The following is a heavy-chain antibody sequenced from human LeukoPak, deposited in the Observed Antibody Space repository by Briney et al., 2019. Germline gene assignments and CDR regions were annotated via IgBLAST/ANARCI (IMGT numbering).Heavy chain of an antibody. CDR3: ARGAVPAVEGWFDP. Sequence: SETLSLTCTVSGGSISSGDYYWSWIRQPPGKGLEWIGYIYYSGSTYYNPSLKSRVTISVDTSKNQFSLKLSSVTAADTAVYYCARGAVPAVEGWFDPWGQGTLVTVPS. D-gene: IGHD2-2*01. V-gene: IGHV4-30-4*08. CDR1: GGSISSGDYY. J-gene: IGHJ5*02. CDR2: IYYSGST.